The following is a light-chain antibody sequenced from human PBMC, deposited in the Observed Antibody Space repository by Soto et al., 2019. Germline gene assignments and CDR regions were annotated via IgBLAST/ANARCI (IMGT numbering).Light chain of an antibody. J-gene: IGLJ3*02. CDR2: LEGRGSY. CDR3: ETWDSNTWV. V-gene: IGLV4-60*02. CDR1: SGHSSYI. Sequence: QSVLTQSSSASASLGSSVKLTCTLSSGHSSYIIAWHQQQPGKAPRYLMNLEGRGSYNKGSGIPDRFSGSSSGPDRYLTISHLQFEDEADYYCETWDSNTWVFGGGTKLTVL.